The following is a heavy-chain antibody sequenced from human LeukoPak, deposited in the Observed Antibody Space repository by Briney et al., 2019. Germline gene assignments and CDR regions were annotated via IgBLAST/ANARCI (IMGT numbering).Heavy chain of an antibody. V-gene: IGHV3-7*01. Sequence: PGGSLRLSCAASGFTFSSDWMIWVRQAPGKGLEWVANIKPDEGEKYYVDSVKGRFTISRDNAKNSLYLQINSLRAEDTAVYYCARDLGYLTFDIWGQGTMVTVSS. CDR3: ARDLGYLTFDI. D-gene: IGHD6-13*01. J-gene: IGHJ3*02. CDR1: GFTFSSDW. CDR2: IKPDEGEK.